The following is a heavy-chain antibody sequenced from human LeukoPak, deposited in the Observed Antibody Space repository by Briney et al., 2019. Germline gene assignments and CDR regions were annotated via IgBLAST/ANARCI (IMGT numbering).Heavy chain of an antibody. V-gene: IGHV3-21*01. Sequence: SGGSLRLSCAASGFTFSSYSMNWVRQAPGKGLEWVSSISSSSSYIYYADSVKGRFTISRDNAKNSLYLQMNSLRAEDTAVYYCARARVQLERRPFYNWFDPWGQGTLVTVSS. CDR2: ISSSSSYI. CDR1: GFTFSSYS. CDR3: ARARVQLERRPFYNWFDP. J-gene: IGHJ5*02. D-gene: IGHD1-1*01.